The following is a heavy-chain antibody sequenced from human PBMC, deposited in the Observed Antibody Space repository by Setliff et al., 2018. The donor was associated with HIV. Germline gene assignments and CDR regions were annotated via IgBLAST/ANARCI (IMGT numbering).Heavy chain of an antibody. CDR3: ARGTAPRPASVLEFLEWLFPNWFDP. CDR2: MNPNNGNT. V-gene: IGHV1-8*02. Sequence: ASVKVSCKASGYNFTDYDINWVRQATGQGLEWMGWMNPNNGNTGYAEKFQGRVTMNRDTSISTAYMELSSLRSDDTAVYYCARGTAPRPASVLEFLEWLFPNWFDPWGQGTLVTVSS. CDR1: GYNFTDYD. D-gene: IGHD3-3*02. J-gene: IGHJ5*02.